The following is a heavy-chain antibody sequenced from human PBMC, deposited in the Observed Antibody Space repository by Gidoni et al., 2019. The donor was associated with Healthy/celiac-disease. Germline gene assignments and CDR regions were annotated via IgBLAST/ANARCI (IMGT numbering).Heavy chain of an antibody. CDR3: ARDLKEVDYYGSGSYTDYFDY. Sequence: QVQLVESGGGVVTPGRSLRLSCAASGFTFSRYGMHWVRQAPGKGLEWVAVIWYEGSNKYYADSVKGRFTISRDNSKNTLYLQMNSLRAEDTAVYYCARDLKEVDYYGSGSYTDYFDYWGQGTLVTVSS. D-gene: IGHD3-10*01. CDR2: IWYEGSNK. V-gene: IGHV3-33*01. CDR1: GFTFSRYG. J-gene: IGHJ4*02.